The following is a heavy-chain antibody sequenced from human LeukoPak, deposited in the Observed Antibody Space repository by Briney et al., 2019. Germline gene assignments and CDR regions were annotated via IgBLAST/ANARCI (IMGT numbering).Heavy chain of an antibody. CDR3: ARDYYALTPSGRTSY. Sequence: ASVKVSCKASGYTFTSYGISWVRQAPGQGLEWMGWISAYNGNTNYAQKLQGRGTMTTDTSTSTAYMELRSLRSDDTAVYYCARDYYALTPSGRTSYWGQGTLVTVSS. V-gene: IGHV1-18*01. D-gene: IGHD3-22*01. CDR1: GYTFTSYG. J-gene: IGHJ4*02. CDR2: ISAYNGNT.